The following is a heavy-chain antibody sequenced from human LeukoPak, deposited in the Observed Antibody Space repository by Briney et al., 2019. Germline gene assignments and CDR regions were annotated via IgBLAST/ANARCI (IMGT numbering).Heavy chain of an antibody. Sequence: PGGTLTLSCVGSGFTFGAYDIMWVRQPPGKGLEWVSTIHPTGANKHYADSVNGRFTISRDNSKNTVYVQMNSLRAEDTAVYYCAKVTYGSGTYGAFDYWGQGTLVTVSS. CDR1: GFTFGAYD. CDR3: AKVTYGSGTYGAFDY. V-gene: IGHV3-23*01. D-gene: IGHD3-10*01. J-gene: IGHJ4*02. CDR2: IHPTGANK.